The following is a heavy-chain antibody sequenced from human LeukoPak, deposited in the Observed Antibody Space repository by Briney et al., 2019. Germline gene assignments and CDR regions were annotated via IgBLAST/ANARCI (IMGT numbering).Heavy chain of an antibody. J-gene: IGHJ4*02. CDR2: ISWNSGSI. CDR1: GSTFDDYA. V-gene: IGHV3-9*01. Sequence: GGSLRLSCAASGSTFDDYAMHWVRQPPGKGLDWVSGISWNSGSIGYADSVKGRFTISRDNAKNSLYLQMNSLRAEDTALYYCAKFSRSGWYYFDYWGQGTLVTVSS. CDR3: AKFSRSGWYYFDY. D-gene: IGHD6-19*01.